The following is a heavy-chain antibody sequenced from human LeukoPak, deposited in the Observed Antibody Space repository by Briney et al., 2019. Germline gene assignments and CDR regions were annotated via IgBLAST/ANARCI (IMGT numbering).Heavy chain of an antibody. D-gene: IGHD6-13*01. CDR1: GGSFSGYY. V-gene: IGHV4-34*01. Sequence: PWETLSLTCAVYGGSFSGYYWSWIRQPPGKGLDWIGEINHSGSTNYNPSLKSRVTISVDTSKNQYSLKLSSVTAADTAVYYCASRSSSWLVFWFDPWGQGSLVTVSS. CDR2: INHSGST. CDR3: ASRSSSWLVFWFDP. J-gene: IGHJ5*02.